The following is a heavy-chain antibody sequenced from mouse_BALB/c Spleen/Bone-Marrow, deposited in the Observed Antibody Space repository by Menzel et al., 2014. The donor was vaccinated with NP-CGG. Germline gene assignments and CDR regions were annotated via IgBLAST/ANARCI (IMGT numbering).Heavy chain of an antibody. CDR3: ARGVYYYGSSPYYFDY. Sequence: VQLQQSGPELVKPGASVKMSCKASGYTFTSYVMHWVKQKPGQGLEWIGYINPYNDGTKYNEKFKGKATLTSDKSSSTAYMELGSLTSEDSAVYYCARGVYYYGSSPYYFDYWGQGTTLTVSS. CDR1: GYTFTSYV. J-gene: IGHJ2*01. V-gene: IGHV1-14*01. D-gene: IGHD1-1*01. CDR2: INPYNDGT.